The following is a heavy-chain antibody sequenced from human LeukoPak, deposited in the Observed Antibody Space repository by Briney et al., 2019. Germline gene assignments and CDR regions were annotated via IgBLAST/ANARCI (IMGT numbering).Heavy chain of an antibody. CDR3: ARRGYGSGSYYFDY. Sequence: GTSVKVSCKASGYTFTGYYMEWVRQAPGQGLEWMGWINPNSGGTKYEQKFQGRVTMTRDTSINTAYMELRSLRSDDTAVYYCARRGYGSGSYYFDYWGQGTLVTVSS. D-gene: IGHD2-15*01. CDR2: INPNSGGT. J-gene: IGHJ4*02. V-gene: IGHV1-2*02. CDR1: GYTFTGYY.